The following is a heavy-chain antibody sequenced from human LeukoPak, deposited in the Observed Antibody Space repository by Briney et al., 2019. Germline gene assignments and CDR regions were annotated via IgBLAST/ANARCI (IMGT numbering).Heavy chain of an antibody. CDR2: IYYSGST. D-gene: IGHD1-26*01. Sequence: PSQTLSLTCTVSGGSISSGDYYWSWIREPPGKGLEWIGYIYYSGSTYYNPSLKSRVTISVDTSKNQFSLKLSSVTAADTAVYYCAREGWEINVNAFDIWGQGTMVTVSS. CDR1: GGSISSGDYY. V-gene: IGHV4-30-4*08. J-gene: IGHJ3*02. CDR3: AREGWEINVNAFDI.